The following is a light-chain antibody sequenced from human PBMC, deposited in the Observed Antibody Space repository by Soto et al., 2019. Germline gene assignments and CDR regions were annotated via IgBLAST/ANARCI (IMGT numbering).Light chain of an antibody. CDR3: QSYDSSLSGDV. Sequence: QSVLTQPPSVSGAPGQRVTISCTGGSSNIGAGHDVHWYQQFPGTAPKLLIYGNTNRPSGVPDRFFGSKSGTSASLAITGLQAEDEAEYYCQSYDSSLSGDVFGTGTKVTVL. J-gene: IGLJ1*01. CDR2: GNT. CDR1: SSNIGAGHD. V-gene: IGLV1-40*01.